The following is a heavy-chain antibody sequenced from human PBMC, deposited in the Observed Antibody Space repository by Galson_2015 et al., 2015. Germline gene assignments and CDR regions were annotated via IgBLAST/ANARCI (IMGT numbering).Heavy chain of an antibody. CDR2: IYHSGST. V-gene: IGHV4-4*02. D-gene: IGHD2-2*01. J-gene: IGHJ4*02. CDR3: ARKGYCSSTSCYDGGVDY. CDR1: GGSISSSNW. Sequence: SETLSLTCAVSGGSISSSNWWRWVRQPPGKGLEWIGEIYHSGSTNYNPSLKSRVTISVDKSKNQFSLKLSSVTAADTAVYYCARKGYCSSTSCYDGGVDYWGQGTLVTVSS.